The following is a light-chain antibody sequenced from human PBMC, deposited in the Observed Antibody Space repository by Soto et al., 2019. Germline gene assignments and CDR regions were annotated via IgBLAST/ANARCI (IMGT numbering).Light chain of an antibody. CDR2: DAS. CDR3: QQYSNWPPLYT. V-gene: IGKV3-15*01. CDR1: QSVSSY. Sequence: EIVMTQSPATLSVSPGERATLSCRASQSVSSYLDWYQQKPGLPPRLLIYDASTRATGIPDRFRGSGSGTDFTLTISSLQSADFAVYYCQQYSNWPPLYTFGRGTKLEIK. J-gene: IGKJ2*01.